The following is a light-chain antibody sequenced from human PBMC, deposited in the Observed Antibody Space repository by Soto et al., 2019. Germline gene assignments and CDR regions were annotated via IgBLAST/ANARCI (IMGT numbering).Light chain of an antibody. J-gene: IGKJ2*01. CDR2: GGS. Sequence: EDVLTQSPGTLSLSPGERATLSCRASQSVTSTYLAWYQQKPGQAPRLLIYGGSSRAAGIPDRFTGSGSGTDFTLTISRLEPEDFAVYYCQRYGASPPYTFGQGTKLESK. CDR3: QRYGASPPYT. CDR1: QSVTSTY. V-gene: IGKV3-20*01.